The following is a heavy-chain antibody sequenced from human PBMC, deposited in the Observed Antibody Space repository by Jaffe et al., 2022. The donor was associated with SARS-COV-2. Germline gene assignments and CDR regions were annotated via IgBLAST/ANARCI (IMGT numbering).Heavy chain of an antibody. J-gene: IGHJ6*02. D-gene: IGHD6-19*01. Sequence: QVQLQESGPGLVTPSQTLSLNCTVSGASISSGGFFWTWIRQPAGKGLEWIGHVSTGGTINYNPSLESRVTISLDTSKTQFSLKLSSVTAADTATYYCAYSSGWYYFYYGIDVWGQGTTVTVSS. CDR1: GASISSGGFF. CDR2: VSTGGTI. V-gene: IGHV4-61*02. CDR3: AYSSGWYYFYYGIDV.